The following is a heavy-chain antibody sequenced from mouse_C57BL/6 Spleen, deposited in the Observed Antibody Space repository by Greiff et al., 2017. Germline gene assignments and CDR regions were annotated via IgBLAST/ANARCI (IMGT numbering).Heavy chain of an antibody. D-gene: IGHD2-4*01. CDR1: GYTFTSYW. CDR3: ARSIYYDYDEFAY. Sequence: QVQLKQPGAELVMPGASVKLSCKASGYTFTSYWMHWVKQRPGQGLEWIGEIDPSDSYTNYNQKFKGKSTLTVDKSSSTAYMQLSSLTSEDSAVYYCARSIYYDYDEFAYWGQGTLVTVSA. J-gene: IGHJ3*01. CDR2: IDPSDSYT. V-gene: IGHV1-69*01.